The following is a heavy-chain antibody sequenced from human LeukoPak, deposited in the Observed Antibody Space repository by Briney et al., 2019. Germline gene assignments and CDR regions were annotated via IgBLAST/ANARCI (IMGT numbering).Heavy chain of an antibody. J-gene: IGHJ4*02. CDR1: GFTFTNYA. CDR2: ISGSGGST. D-gene: IGHD6-19*01. V-gene: IGHV3-23*01. CDR3: AKDRGAVAGPNYFDY. Sequence: GGSLRLSCAASGFTFTNYAMSWVRYSPGKGLEWVSAISGSGGSTYYADSVKGRFTISRDTSKNTLFLQMNRLRAEDTAVYYCAKDRGAVAGPNYFDYWGQGTLVTVSS.